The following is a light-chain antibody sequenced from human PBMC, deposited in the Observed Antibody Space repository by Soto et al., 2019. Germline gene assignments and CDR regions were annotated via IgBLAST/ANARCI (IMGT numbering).Light chain of an antibody. J-gene: IGLJ3*02. CDR1: SSNIGAGYD. CDR2: GNN. V-gene: IGLV1-40*01. CDR3: QSYDSSLSAWV. Sequence: QLVLTQPPSVSGAPGQRVTISCTGSSSNIGAGYDVHWYQQLPRTAPKLLIYGNNNRPSGVPDRFSGSKSGTSASLAITGLQAEDEADYYCQSYDSSLSAWVFGGGTKLTVL.